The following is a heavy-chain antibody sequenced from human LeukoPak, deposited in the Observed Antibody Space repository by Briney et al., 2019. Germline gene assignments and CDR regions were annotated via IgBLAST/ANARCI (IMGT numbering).Heavy chain of an antibody. D-gene: IGHD2-15*01. CDR1: GFTFSSYS. V-gene: IGHV3-48*01. CDR2: ISSSSSAI. J-gene: IGHJ4*02. CDR3: AKGGSSSIFDY. Sequence: GGSLRLSCAASGFTFSSYSLNWVRQAPGKGLEWVSYISSSSSAIYYADSVKGRFTISRDNAKNLLYLHMNSLRAEDTAVYYCAKGGSSSIFDYWGQGTLVTVSS.